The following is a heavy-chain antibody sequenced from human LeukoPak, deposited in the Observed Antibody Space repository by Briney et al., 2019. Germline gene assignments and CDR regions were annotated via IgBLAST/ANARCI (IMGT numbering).Heavy chain of an antibody. CDR1: GFTFSSFA. D-gene: IGHD3-10*01. CDR2: VSASGGGT. V-gene: IGHV3-23*01. Sequence: GGSLRLSCAASGFTFSSFALAWVRQAPGKGLEWVSGVSASGGGTYYGDSVKGRFTISRDNSKNTLYLQMNSLTAEDTAVYYCMNRARDVWGQGTTVTVSS. J-gene: IGHJ6*02. CDR3: MNRARDV.